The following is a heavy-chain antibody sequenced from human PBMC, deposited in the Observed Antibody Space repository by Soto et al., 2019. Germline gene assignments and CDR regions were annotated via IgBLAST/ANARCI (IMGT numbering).Heavy chain of an antibody. CDR2: VSGSDVST. Sequence: VQLLESGGGLVQPGGSLRLSCAASGFTFSSYAMSWVRQAPGRGLEWVSGVSGSDVSTFYADSVRGRFTISRDNFKNTLYLQMNSLRHEDTAVYYCAKGVYTWNDEGFDYWGQGTLVSVSS. D-gene: IGHD1-20*01. CDR3: AKGVYTWNDEGFDY. V-gene: IGHV3-23*01. J-gene: IGHJ4*02. CDR1: GFTFSSYA.